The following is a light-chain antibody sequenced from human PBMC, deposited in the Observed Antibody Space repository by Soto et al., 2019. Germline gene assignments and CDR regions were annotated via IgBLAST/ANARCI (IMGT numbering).Light chain of an antibody. CDR2: DVS. Sequence: QSVLTQPRSVSGSPGQSVAISCTGSSSDVGGYYYVSWYQQHPGKAPRLMTYDVSKRPSGVPDRFSGSKSGNTASLTISGLQAEDEADYYCCSFAGSYTHYVFGTGTKVTVL. V-gene: IGLV2-11*01. J-gene: IGLJ1*01. CDR3: CSFAGSYTHYV. CDR1: SSDVGGYYY.